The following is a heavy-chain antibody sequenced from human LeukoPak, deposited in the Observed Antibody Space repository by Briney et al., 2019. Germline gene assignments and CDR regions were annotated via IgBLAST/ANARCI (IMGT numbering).Heavy chain of an antibody. D-gene: IGHD5-12*01. CDR3: ARELAWLRYRDY. J-gene: IGHJ4*02. CDR2: ISGNDGST. Sequence: PGGSLRLSCAASGFTLGGHAMTWVRQAPGKGLEWVSVISGNDGSTYYADSVKGRFTISRDNSKSTLYLQMNSLRAEDTAVYYCARELAWLRYRDYWGQGTLVTVSS. V-gene: IGHV3-23*01. CDR1: GFTLGGHA.